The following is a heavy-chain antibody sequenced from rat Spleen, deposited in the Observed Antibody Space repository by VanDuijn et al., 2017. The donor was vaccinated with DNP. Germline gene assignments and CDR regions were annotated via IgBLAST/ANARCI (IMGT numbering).Heavy chain of an antibody. CDR3: VTNWELYN. D-gene: IGHD5-1*01. CDR1: GFTFSDYN. CDR2: ISDDGSRT. Sequence: EVQLVESGGGLVQPGRSLKFSCAASGFTFSDYNMAWVRQAPKNGLEWVAIISDDGSRTYYRDSVKGRFTVSRDDATSTLYLQMDSLRSEDTATYYCVTNWELYNWGQGVMVTVSS. V-gene: IGHV5-7*01. J-gene: IGHJ2*01.